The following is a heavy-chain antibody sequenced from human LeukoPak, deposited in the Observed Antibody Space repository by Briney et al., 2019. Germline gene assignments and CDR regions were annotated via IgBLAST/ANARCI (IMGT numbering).Heavy chain of an antibody. CDR2: IYSGGST. D-gene: IGHD4-17*01. CDR1: GFTVSSNY. CDR3: NCGDYGTAFNI. Sequence: GESLRLSCAASGFTVSSNYMSWVRQAPGKGLEWVSVIYSGGSTYYADSVKGRFTISRDNSKNTLYLQLNSLRAEDTAVYYCNCGDYGTAFNIWAQGTMVTVSS. V-gene: IGHV3-53*01. J-gene: IGHJ3*02.